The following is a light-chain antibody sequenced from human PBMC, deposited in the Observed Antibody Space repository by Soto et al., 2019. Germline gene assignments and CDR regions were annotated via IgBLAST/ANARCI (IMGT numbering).Light chain of an antibody. CDR1: QRLSSRY. CDR2: GAS. Sequence: EIVLTQPPGTLSVSPGQIATPSCRASQRLSSRYLARYQQKPGQAPRLLIYGASNTATGIPDRVSGSGSGTDFTLPIRRLEHDGFAVYYCQHFGSTPGTCGPGTKVDFK. J-gene: IGKJ3*01. CDR3: QHFGSTPGT. V-gene: IGKV3-20*01.